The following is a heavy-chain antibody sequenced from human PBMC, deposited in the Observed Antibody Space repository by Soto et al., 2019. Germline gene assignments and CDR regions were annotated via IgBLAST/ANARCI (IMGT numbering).Heavy chain of an antibody. CDR3: ARDRVAVAGLRGDAFDI. CDR1: GFTFSSYG. J-gene: IGHJ3*02. Sequence: QVQLVESGGGVVQPGRSLRLSCAASGFTFSSYGMHWVRQAPGKGLEWVAVIWYDGSNKYYADSVKGRFTISRDNSKNTLYLQMNSLRAEDTAVYYCARDRVAVAGLRGDAFDIWGQGTMVTVSS. V-gene: IGHV3-33*01. CDR2: IWYDGSNK. D-gene: IGHD6-19*01.